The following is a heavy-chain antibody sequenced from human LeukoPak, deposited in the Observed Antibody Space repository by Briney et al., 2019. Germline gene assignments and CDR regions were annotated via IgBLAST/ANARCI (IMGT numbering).Heavy chain of an antibody. CDR2: IWYDGSKR. Sequence: PGRSLRLSCAASGLTFSSYGMHWVRQAPGKGLEWVAVIWYDGSKRYYVDSVKGRFTISRDNSKNTLYLQMNSLRAEDTAVYYCARAPGWDILTGYSLDYWGQGTLVTVSS. V-gene: IGHV3-33*01. J-gene: IGHJ4*02. CDR3: ARAPGWDILTGYSLDY. D-gene: IGHD3-9*01. CDR1: GLTFSSYG.